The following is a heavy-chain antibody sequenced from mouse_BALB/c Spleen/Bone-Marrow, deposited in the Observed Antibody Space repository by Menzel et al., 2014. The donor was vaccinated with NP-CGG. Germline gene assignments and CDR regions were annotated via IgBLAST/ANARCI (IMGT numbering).Heavy chain of an antibody. CDR1: GFDFSRYW. J-gene: IGHJ2*01. V-gene: IGHV4-1*02. Sequence: EVMLVESGSGLVQPGGSLKLSCAASGFDFSRYWMSWVRQAPGKGLEWIGEINPDSSTINYTPSLEDKFIISRDNAKNTLYLQMSKVRSEDTALYYCARQGYYGYSDYWGQGTTLTVSS. CDR2: INPDSSTI. D-gene: IGHD1-1*01. CDR3: ARQGYYGYSDY.